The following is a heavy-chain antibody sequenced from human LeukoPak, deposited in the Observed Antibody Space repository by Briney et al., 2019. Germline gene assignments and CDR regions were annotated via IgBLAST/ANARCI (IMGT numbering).Heavy chain of an antibody. Sequence: GGSLRLSCAASGFTFSSYSMNWVRQAPGKGLEWVSYISSSSSTIYYADSVKGRFTISRDNAKNSLYLQMNSLRAEDTAVYYCARLSSSGWPDYWGQGTLVTVSS. J-gene: IGHJ4*02. V-gene: IGHV3-48*01. D-gene: IGHD6-19*01. CDR1: GFTFSSYS. CDR2: ISSSSSTI. CDR3: ARLSSSGWPDY.